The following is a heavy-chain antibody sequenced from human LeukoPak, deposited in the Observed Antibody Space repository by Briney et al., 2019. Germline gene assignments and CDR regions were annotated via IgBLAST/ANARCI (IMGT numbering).Heavy chain of an antibody. Sequence: SVKVSCKASGGTFSSYTISWVRQAPGQGLEWMGRIIPILGIANYAQKFQGRVTITADKSTGTAYMELSSLRSEDTAVYYCASRYYYDSSGYYYRSFDYWGQGTLVTVSS. J-gene: IGHJ4*02. CDR1: GGTFSSYT. D-gene: IGHD3-22*01. V-gene: IGHV1-69*02. CDR2: IIPILGIA. CDR3: ASRYYYDSSGYYYRSFDY.